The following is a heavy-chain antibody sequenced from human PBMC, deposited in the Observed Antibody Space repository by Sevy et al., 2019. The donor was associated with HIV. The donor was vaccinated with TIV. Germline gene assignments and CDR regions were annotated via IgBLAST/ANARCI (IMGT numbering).Heavy chain of an antibody. CDR1: EFTFSSYS. Sequence: GGSLRLSCATSEFTFSSYSMNWVRQAPGNGLEWVSSISGGGTYIYYADSVKGRFTISRDNAKTSLSLQMNSLRAEDKAGYYGARGTHDYGDYGRDAFDIWGQGTMVTVSS. V-gene: IGHV3-21*01. CDR3: ARGTHDYGDYGRDAFDI. CDR2: ISGGGTYI. D-gene: IGHD4-17*01. J-gene: IGHJ3*02.